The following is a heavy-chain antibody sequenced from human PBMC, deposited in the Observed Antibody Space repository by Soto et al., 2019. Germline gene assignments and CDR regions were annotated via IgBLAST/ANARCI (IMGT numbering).Heavy chain of an antibody. CDR2: INPSGGST. CDR1: GYTFTSYY. J-gene: IGHJ6*02. Sequence: ASVKVSCKASGYTFTSYYMHWVRQAPGQGLEWMGIINPSGGSTSYAQKFQGRVTMTRDTSTSTVYMELSSLRSEDTAVYYCARGVLAARPYYYYYYGMDVWGQGTTVTVS. CDR3: ARGVLAARPYYYYYYGMDV. V-gene: IGHV1-46*01. D-gene: IGHD6-6*01.